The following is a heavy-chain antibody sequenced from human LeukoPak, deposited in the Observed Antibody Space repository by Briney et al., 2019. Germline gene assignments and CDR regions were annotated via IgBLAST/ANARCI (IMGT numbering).Heavy chain of an antibody. CDR3: ARGRLARAPYFDY. V-gene: IGHV4-39*07. Sequence: SETLSLTCTVSGGSISSSSYYWGWIRQPPGKELQWIGSIHASENSYYNPSLKSRVTISVDTSKNQFSLKLSSVTAADTAVYYCARGRLARAPYFDYWGQGTLVIVSS. J-gene: IGHJ4*02. CDR2: IHASENS. CDR1: GGSISSSSYY. D-gene: IGHD3-10*01.